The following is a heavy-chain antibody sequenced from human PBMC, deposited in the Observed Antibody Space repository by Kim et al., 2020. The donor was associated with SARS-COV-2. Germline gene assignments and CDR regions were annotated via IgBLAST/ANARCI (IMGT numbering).Heavy chain of an antibody. CDR3: AKDLYWDKSGPGAFDM. D-gene: IGHD1-26*01. CDR1: GFTFSSFA. Sequence: GGSLRLSCAASGFTFSSFAMNWVRQAPGKGLEWVSGISGSGGSTYYADSVKGRFTFSRDNSKNTLYLQMNSLRAEDTAVYYCAKDLYWDKSGPGAFDMWGQGTM. J-gene: IGHJ3*02. CDR2: ISGSGGST. V-gene: IGHV3-23*01.